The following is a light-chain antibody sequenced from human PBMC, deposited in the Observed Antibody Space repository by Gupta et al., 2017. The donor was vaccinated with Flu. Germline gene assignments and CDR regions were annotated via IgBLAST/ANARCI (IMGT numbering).Light chain of an antibody. Sequence: PSSLSASVGDRVTITCRASQYINNFLNWYQQKPGKAPKLLIYAASSVQRGVPSRFSGSGSGPEFTLTITRLHPEEIATYYCQQCDDVTWTFGQGTKV. CDR1: QYINNF. CDR3: QQCDDVTWT. CDR2: AAS. V-gene: IGKV1-39*01. J-gene: IGKJ1*01.